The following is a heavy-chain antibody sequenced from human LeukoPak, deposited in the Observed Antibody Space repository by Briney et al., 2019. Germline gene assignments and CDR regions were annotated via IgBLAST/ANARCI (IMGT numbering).Heavy chain of an antibody. CDR2: VSNDETNK. CDR1: GFAFTRYD. CDR3: VLGHYGGLFDN. J-gene: IGHJ4*02. V-gene: IGHV3-30*04. Sequence: GKSLRLSCAASGFAFTRYDMHWVRQATGKGLEWVAVVSNDETNKDYGHSVKGRFTIARDNSKNTLYLQMNSLRVEDTAVYYCVLGHYGGLFDNWGQGALVTVSS. D-gene: IGHD4-23*01.